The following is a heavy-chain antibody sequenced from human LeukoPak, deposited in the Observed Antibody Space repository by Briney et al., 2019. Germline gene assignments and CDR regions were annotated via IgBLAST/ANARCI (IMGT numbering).Heavy chain of an antibody. CDR1: GYTFTSYG. D-gene: IGHD2-15*01. CDR2: ISAYNGNT. Sequence: GASVKVSCKASGYTFTSYGISWVRQAPGQGLEWMGWISAYNGNTNYAQKLQGRVTMTTDTSTSTAYMELRSLRSDDTAVYYCARDVVVVVAATLGSFDYWGQGTLVTVSS. CDR3: ARDVVVVVAATLGSFDY. V-gene: IGHV1-18*01. J-gene: IGHJ4*02.